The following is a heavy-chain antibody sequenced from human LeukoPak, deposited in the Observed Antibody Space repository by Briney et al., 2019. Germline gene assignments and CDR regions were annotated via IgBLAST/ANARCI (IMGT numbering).Heavy chain of an antibody. J-gene: IGHJ4*02. Sequence: GGSLRLSCGAFGFTVSSNYMNWVRRAPGEGLEWVSVIYSGGSTYYADSVKGRFTISRDNSKNTLYLQMNSLRAEDTAVYYCARGRIAVAGPFDYWGQGTLVTVSS. CDR3: ARGRIAVAGPFDY. CDR1: GFTVSSNY. V-gene: IGHV3-53*01. CDR2: IYSGGST. D-gene: IGHD6-19*01.